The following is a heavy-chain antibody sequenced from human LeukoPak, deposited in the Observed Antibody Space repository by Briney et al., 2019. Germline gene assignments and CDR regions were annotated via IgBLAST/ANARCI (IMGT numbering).Heavy chain of an antibody. CDR1: GFTVSNNY. CDR2: IYSDGTT. Sequence: GGSLRLSCAASGFTVSNNYMSWVRQAPGKKLEWVSDIYSDGTTFYADSVKGRFTISRDNSKNTLYLQMNSLRAEDTAVYYCARVLMIVVAHDIDYWGQGTLVTVSS. J-gene: IGHJ4*02. D-gene: IGHD3-22*01. CDR3: ARVLMIVVAHDIDY. V-gene: IGHV3-53*05.